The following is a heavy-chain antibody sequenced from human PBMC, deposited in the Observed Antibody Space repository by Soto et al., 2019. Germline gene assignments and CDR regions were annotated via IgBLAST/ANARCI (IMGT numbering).Heavy chain of an antibody. CDR3: ARERRGGNSGYYLDY. J-gene: IGHJ4*02. D-gene: IGHD2-21*02. CDR2: ISSDGNNK. V-gene: IGHV3-30-3*01. Sequence: QVQLVESGGGVVQPGRSLRLSCAASGFTFSNYAMQWVRPAPGKGLEWVTVISSDGNNKYYADSVKGRFTISRDNSKNTRYLQVISLRAEDTAVYYCARERRGGNSGYYLDYWGQGTLVTVSS. CDR1: GFTFSNYA.